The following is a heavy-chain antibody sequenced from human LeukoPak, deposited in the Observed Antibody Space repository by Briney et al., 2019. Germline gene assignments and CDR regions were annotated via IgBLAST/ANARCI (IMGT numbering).Heavy chain of an antibody. CDR1: GFMFSTYW. V-gene: IGHV3-7*01. CDR2: IKPDGSET. J-gene: IGHJ6*02. CDR3: ATYTHWVAGDV. D-gene: IGHD3-16*01. Sequence: GGSLRLSCAASGFMFSTYWMTWVRQAPGKGLEWVANIKPDGSETYYVGSVRGRFTIHRDNNKNLLYLQMNSLRGEDAAVYYCATYTHWVAGDVWGQGTTVTVSS.